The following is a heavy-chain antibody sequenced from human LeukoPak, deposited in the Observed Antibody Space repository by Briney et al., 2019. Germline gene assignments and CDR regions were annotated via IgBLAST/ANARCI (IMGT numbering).Heavy chain of an antibody. CDR2: ISSNGGST. V-gene: IGHV3-64*01. D-gene: IGHD2-2*01. CDR1: GFTFSSYA. J-gene: IGHJ5*02. Sequence: PGGSLRLSCAASGFTFSSYAMHCVRQAPGKGLEYVSAISSNGGSTYYANSVKGRFTISRDNSKNTLYLQMGSLRAEDMAVYYCARRAVGYCSSTSCFATQFGAWGQGNLVTVSS. CDR3: ARRAVGYCSSTSCFATQFGA.